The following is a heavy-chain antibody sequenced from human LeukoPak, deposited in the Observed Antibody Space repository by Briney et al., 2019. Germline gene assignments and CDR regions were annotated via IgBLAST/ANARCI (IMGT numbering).Heavy chain of an antibody. CDR3: AKERDYRDSAGWFDP. D-gene: IGHD4-17*01. J-gene: IGHJ5*02. V-gene: IGHV3-30*18. CDR2: ISYDGSNK. Sequence: GGSLRLSCAASGFTFSSYGMHWVRQAPGKGLEWVAVISYDGSNKYYTDSVKGRFTISRDNSKNTLYLQMNSLRAEDTAVYYCAKERDYRDSAGWFDPWGQGTLVTVSS. CDR1: GFTFSSYG.